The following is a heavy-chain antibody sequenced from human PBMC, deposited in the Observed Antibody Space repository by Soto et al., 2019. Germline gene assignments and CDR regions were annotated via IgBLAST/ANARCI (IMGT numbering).Heavy chain of an antibody. J-gene: IGHJ6*02. CDR1: GGSIRSSSYY. V-gene: IGHV4-39*02. Sequence: SETLSLTCTVSGGSIRSSSYYWGWIRQPPGKGVEWIGSIYYSGSTYYNPFLKSRVTISVDTSKNQFSLKMSSVTAADPAVYYCAREGYDCSGSLPSVPYGMDDWGQGTPVTVSS. CDR3: AREGYDCSGSLPSVPYGMDD. D-gene: IGHD3-22*01. CDR2: IYYSGST.